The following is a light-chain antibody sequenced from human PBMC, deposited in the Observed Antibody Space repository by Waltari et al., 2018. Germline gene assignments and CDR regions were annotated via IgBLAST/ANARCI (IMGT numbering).Light chain of an antibody. CDR2: AAS. CDR3: QQANSFPLT. Sequence: DIQMTQSPSSVSASVGDSVTITCRASQAISSWLAWYQHEPGKAPKLLIFAASRLQSGVPSRFSGSGSGTDFTLTISSLQPEDFATYYCQQANSFPLTFGGGTKVEIK. V-gene: IGKV1-12*01. CDR1: QAISSW. J-gene: IGKJ4*01.